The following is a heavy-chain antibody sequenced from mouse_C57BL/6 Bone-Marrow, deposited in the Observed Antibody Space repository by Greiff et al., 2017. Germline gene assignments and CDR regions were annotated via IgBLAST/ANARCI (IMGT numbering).Heavy chain of an antibody. V-gene: IGHV5-16*01. J-gene: IGHJ1*03. CDR1: GFTFSDYY. Sequence: EVKVVESEGGLVQPGSSMKLSCTASGFTFSDYYMAWVRQVPEKGLEWVANINYDGSSTYYLDSLKSRFIISRDNAKNILYLQMSSLKSEATATYYCARAVFPIGYFDVWGTGTTVTVSS. CDR3: ARAVFPIGYFDV. CDR2: INYDGSST.